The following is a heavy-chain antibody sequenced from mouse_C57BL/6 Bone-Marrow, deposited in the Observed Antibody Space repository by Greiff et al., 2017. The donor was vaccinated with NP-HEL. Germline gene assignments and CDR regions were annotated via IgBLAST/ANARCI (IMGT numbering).Heavy chain of an antibody. CDR1: EYEFPSHD. CDR2: INSDGGST. V-gene: IGHV5-2*03. D-gene: IGHD2-4*01. CDR3: ARRDYDDGGEAY. Sequence: DVKLVESGGGLVQPGESLKLSCESNEYEFPSHDMSWVRKTPEKRLELVAAINSDGGSTYYPDTMERRFIISRDNTKKTLYLQMSSLRSEDTALYYCARRDYDDGGEAYWGQGTLVTVSA. J-gene: IGHJ3*01.